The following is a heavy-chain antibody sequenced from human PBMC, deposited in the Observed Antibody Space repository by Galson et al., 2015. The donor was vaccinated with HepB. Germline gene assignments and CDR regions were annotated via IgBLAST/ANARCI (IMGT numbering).Heavy chain of an antibody. CDR2: ITSSSGTT. J-gene: IGHJ1*01. Sequence: SLRLSCAASGFTFKSYGMRWVRQAPGKGPEWVSSITSSSGTTYYADSVKGRFTISRDNSKDTLYLQMNSLRAEDAAVYYCVQGSPAAGGTRGYFQHWGQGTLVTVSS. CDR1: GFTFKSYG. D-gene: IGHD6-13*01. CDR3: VQGSPAAGGTRGYFQH. V-gene: IGHV3-23*01.